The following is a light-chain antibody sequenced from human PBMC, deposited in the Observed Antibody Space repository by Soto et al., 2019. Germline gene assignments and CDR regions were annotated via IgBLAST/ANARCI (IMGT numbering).Light chain of an antibody. CDR3: QQYNDWPPKQYT. V-gene: IGKV3-15*01. J-gene: IGKJ2*01. CDR1: QSVSSN. CDR2: GAS. Sequence: EIVMTQSPATLSVFPGERATLSCRASQSVSSNLAWYQQKPGQAPRLLIYGASTRATGIPARFSGSGSGTELTLTFSSLQSEDFAVYYCQQYNDWPPKQYTFGQGTKLEIK.